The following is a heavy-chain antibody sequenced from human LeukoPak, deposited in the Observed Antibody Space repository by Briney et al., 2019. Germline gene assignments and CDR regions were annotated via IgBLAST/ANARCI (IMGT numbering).Heavy chain of an antibody. CDR3: ATTRVRGYYDSSGDY. J-gene: IGHJ4*02. Sequence: ASVKVSCKASGYTFTSYGISWVRQAPGRGLEWMGWISTYNGDTNYAQKLQGRVTMTEDTSTDTAYMELSSLRSEDTAVYYCATTRVRGYYDSSGDYWGQGTLVTVSS. CDR1: GYTFTSYG. V-gene: IGHV1-18*01. D-gene: IGHD3-22*01. CDR2: ISTYNGDT.